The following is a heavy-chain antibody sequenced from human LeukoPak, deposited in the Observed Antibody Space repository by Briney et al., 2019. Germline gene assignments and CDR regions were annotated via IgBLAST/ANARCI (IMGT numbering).Heavy chain of an antibody. CDR3: ARGIVVVPATTREFSYYYYMDV. V-gene: IGHV1-69*13. Sequence: SVKVSCKASGGTFSSYAISWVRQAPGQGLEWMGGIIPIFGTANYAQKFQGRVTITADESTSTAYMELSSLRSEDTAVYYCARGIVVVPATTREFSYYYYMDVWGKGTTVTVSS. D-gene: IGHD2-2*01. J-gene: IGHJ6*03. CDR1: GGTFSSYA. CDR2: IIPIFGTA.